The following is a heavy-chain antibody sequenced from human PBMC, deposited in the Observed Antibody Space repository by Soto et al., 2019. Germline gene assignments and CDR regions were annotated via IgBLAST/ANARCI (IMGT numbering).Heavy chain of an antibody. CDR1: GFTFNNYW. CDR2: IKQDGNEK. Sequence: EVQLVESGGALVQPGGSLRLSCAVSGFTFNNYWMSWVRQAPGKGLEWVANIKQDGNEKYYVDSVKGRFTISRDNAKNSLYLQMNSPRAEDPAVYYCTRITSLAGVYWGQGTLVTVSS. V-gene: IGHV3-7*05. CDR3: TRITSLAGVY. J-gene: IGHJ4*02. D-gene: IGHD3-10*01.